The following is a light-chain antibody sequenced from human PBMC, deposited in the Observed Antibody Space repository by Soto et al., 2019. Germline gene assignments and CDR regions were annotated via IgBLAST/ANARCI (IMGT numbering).Light chain of an antibody. CDR3: CSYAGINDYV. CDR1: SSDVGGYNY. J-gene: IGLJ1*01. CDR2: EVS. V-gene: IGLV2-8*01. Sequence: QSAQGHPPSASWSPGHAVTISCTGSSSDVGGYNYVSWYRQYPGKAPKLMIYEVSKRPSGVPDRFSGSKSGNTASLTVSGLKAEDEADYYCCSYAGINDYVFGTGTKV.